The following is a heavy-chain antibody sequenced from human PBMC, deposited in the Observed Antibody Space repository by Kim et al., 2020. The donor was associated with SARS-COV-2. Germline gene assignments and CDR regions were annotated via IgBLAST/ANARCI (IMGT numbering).Heavy chain of an antibody. J-gene: IGHJ6*02. CDR1: GGTFSSYA. CDR2: IIPILGIA. V-gene: IGHV1-69*04. CDR3: AKGPTYYYYGMDV. Sequence: SVKVSCKASGGTFSSYAISWVRQAPGQGLEWMGRIIPILGIANYAQKFQGRVTITADKSTSTAYMELSSLRSEDTAVYYCAKGPTYYYYGMDVWGQGTTVTVSS.